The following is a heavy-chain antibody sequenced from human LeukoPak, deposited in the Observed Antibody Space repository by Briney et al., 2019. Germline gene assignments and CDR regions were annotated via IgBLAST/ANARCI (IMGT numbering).Heavy chain of an antibody. J-gene: IGHJ5*02. V-gene: IGHV3-48*03. CDR1: GFTFSSYE. CDR3: ARVPPTWFDP. CDR2: ISSSGSTK. Sequence: GGCPRLSRAPSGFTFSSYEINWVCQAPGKGLEWVSYISSSGSTKCYADSVKGRFTISRDNAKNSLYLQMNSLRAEDTAVYYCARVPPTWFDPWGQGTLVTVSS.